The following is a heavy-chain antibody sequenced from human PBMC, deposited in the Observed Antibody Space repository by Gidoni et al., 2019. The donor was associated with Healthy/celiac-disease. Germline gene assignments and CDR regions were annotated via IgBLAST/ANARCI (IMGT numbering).Heavy chain of an antibody. CDR3: AKGRGYCSGGRLGCYYYGMDV. V-gene: IGHV3-23*01. D-gene: IGHD2-15*01. J-gene: IGHJ6*02. CDR1: GFTFSSYA. Sequence: EVQLLESGGGLVQPGWSLRLSCAASGFTFSSYAMRLFRQAPGKGLEWGSDSSGSGGSTYYADSVKGRFTISRDNSKNTLYLQMNSLRAEDTAVYYCAKGRGYCSGGRLGCYYYGMDVWGQGTTVTVSS. CDR2: SSGSGGST.